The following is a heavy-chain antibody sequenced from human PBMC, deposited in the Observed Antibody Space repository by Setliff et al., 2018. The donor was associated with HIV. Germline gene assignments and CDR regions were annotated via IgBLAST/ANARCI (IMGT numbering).Heavy chain of an antibody. CDR1: GDSISNGRYY. J-gene: IGHJ6*03. V-gene: IGHV4-31*03. Sequence: SETLSLTCTVSGDSISNGRYYWSWIRQLPGGGLEWIGYSYYSGSTSSGSTSYNPSLMGRVTLSIDTSKNQFSLKLTSVTAADTAVYYCARGPPALDYMDVWGKGTTVTVSS. CDR3: ARGPPALDYMDV. CDR2: SYYSGSTSSGST.